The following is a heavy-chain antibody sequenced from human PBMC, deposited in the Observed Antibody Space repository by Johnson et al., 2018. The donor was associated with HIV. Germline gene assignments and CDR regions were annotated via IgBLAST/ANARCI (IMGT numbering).Heavy chain of an antibody. Sequence: QVQLVESGGGLVKPGGPLRLSCAASGFTFRDHYMSWIRQAPGKGLEWVADISTSGSTIYYADSVKGRFTISRDNAKNSLYLQMNSLGGEDTAVYYCAKGGGQLWFYIAFDIWGQGTMVTVSS. J-gene: IGHJ3*02. CDR2: ISTSGSTI. CDR3: AKGGGQLWFYIAFDI. V-gene: IGHV3-11*04. D-gene: IGHD5-18*01. CDR1: GFTFRDHY.